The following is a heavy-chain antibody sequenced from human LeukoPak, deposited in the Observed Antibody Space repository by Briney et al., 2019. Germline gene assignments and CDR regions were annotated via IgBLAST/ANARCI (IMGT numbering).Heavy chain of an antibody. Sequence: GGSLRLSCAASGFTFSSYGMHWVRQAPGKGLEWVAVISYVGSNKYYADSVKGRFTISRDNSKNTLYLQMNSLRAEDTAVYYCAKDHTTYGMDVWGQGTTVTVSS. CDR1: GFTFSSYG. J-gene: IGHJ6*02. CDR2: ISYVGSNK. D-gene: IGHD4-17*01. CDR3: AKDHTTYGMDV. V-gene: IGHV3-30*18.